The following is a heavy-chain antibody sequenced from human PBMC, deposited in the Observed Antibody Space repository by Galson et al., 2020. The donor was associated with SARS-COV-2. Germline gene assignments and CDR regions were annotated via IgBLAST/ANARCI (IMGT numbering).Heavy chain of an antibody. V-gene: IGHV1-2*02. CDR2: INPNSGGT. D-gene: IGHD2-2*01. CDR1: GYTFTGYY. J-gene: IGHJ5*02. CDR3: ARGYVVVPAATHNWFDP. Sequence: ASVKVSCKASGYTFTGYYMHWVRQAPGQGLEWMGWINPNSGGTNYAQKFQGRVTMTRDTSISTAYMELSRLRSDDTAVYYCARGYVVVPAATHNWFDPWGQGTLVTVSS.